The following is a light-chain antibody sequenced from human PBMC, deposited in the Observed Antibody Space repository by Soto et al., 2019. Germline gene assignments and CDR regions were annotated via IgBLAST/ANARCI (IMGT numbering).Light chain of an antibody. CDR3: QQSYNLPRT. V-gene: IGKV1-39*01. J-gene: IGKJ2*01. CDR1: QNIGKY. Sequence: DIQMTQSPSSLSASLGDRVTITCRASQNIGKYLNWYQQKPGKPPKVLIYGASNLQSGVSSRFSGGGFGTDFSLSINSLRPEDFATYYCQQSYNLPRTFGHGTTLETK. CDR2: GAS.